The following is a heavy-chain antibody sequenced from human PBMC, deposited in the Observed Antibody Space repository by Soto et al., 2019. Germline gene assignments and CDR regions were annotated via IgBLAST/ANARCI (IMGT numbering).Heavy chain of an antibody. CDR3: ARNRGYSYGFWFDY. D-gene: IGHD5-18*01. J-gene: IGHJ4*02. CDR2: IYYSGST. CDR1: GGSISSYY. Sequence: SETLSLTCTVSGGSISSYYWSWIRQPPGKGLEWIGYIYYSGSTNYSPSLKSRVTISVDTSKNQFSLKLSSVTAADTAVYYCARNRGYSYGFWFDYWGQGTLVTVSS. V-gene: IGHV4-59*01.